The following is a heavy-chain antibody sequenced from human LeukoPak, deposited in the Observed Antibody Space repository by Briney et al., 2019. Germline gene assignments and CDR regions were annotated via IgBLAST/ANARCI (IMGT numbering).Heavy chain of an antibody. V-gene: IGHV4-4*07. J-gene: IGHJ6*01. CDR3: ATTEKNRYYINL. D-gene: IGHD2-21*01. CDR1: GGSISTYY. Sequence: ASETLSLTCSVSGGSISTYYWSWVRQPAGKGLEWIGRIYTSGGTNYNPSLKSRVTMSVDTSKNQFSLKLTSVTAADTAVYFCATTEKNRYYINLWGPGTTVIVSS. CDR2: IYTSGGT.